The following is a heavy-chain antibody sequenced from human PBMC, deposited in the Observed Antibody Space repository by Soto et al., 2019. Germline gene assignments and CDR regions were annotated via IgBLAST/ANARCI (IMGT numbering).Heavy chain of an antibody. CDR3: AKTANGWFSAFEI. D-gene: IGHD6-19*01. Sequence: EVQLLASGGGLVQPGGSLRLSCAASGFTFSSYAMSWVRQAPGKGLEWVSAISGSGGTTYYADSVKGRFTFSRDNSKNTLYLQMNSLRAEDTAVYYCAKTANGWFSAFEIWGQGTMVTVSS. CDR1: GFTFSSYA. V-gene: IGHV3-23*01. J-gene: IGHJ3*02. CDR2: ISGSGGTT.